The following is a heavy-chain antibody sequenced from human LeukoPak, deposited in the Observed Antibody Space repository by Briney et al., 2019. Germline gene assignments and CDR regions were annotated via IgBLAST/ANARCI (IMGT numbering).Heavy chain of an antibody. Sequence: SETLSLTCAVYGGSFSGYYWSWIRQPPGKGLEWIGEINHSGSTNYNPSLKSRVTISVGTSKNQFSLKLSSVTAADTAVYYCARGYSSGCFDYWGQGTLVTVSS. J-gene: IGHJ4*02. CDR1: GGSFSGYY. V-gene: IGHV4-34*01. D-gene: IGHD6-19*01. CDR2: INHSGST. CDR3: ARGYSSGCFDY.